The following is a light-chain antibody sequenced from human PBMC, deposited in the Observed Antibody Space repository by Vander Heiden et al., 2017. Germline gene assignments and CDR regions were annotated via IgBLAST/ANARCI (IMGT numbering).Light chain of an antibody. J-gene: IGKJ2*01. V-gene: IGKV1-39*01. CDR3: QQSYSTPRYT. CDR2: AAS. Sequence: DRQMTQSPSSLSASVGDRVTITCRASQSISSYLNWYQQKPGKAPKLLIYAASSLQSGVPSRFSGSGSGTDFTLTISSMQPEDFATYYCQQSYSTPRYTFGHGTKLEIK. CDR1: QSISSY.